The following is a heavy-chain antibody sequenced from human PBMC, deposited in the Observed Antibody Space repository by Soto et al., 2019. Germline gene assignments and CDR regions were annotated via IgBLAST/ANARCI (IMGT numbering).Heavy chain of an antibody. CDR2: IYHSGST. CDR3: ARGLGETTVTDWYFDL. J-gene: IGHJ2*01. V-gene: IGHV4-4*02. Sequence: SETLPLTCAVSSGSISSSNWWSWVRQPPGKGLEWIGEIYHSGSTNYNPSLKSRVTISVDKSKNQFSLKLSSVTAADTAVYYCARGLGETTVTDWYFDLWGRGTLVTVSS. D-gene: IGHD4-4*01. CDR1: SGSISSSNW.